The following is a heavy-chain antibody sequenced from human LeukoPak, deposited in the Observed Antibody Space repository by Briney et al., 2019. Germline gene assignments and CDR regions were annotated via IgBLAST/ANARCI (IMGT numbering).Heavy chain of an antibody. J-gene: IGHJ4*02. Sequence: GGSLRLSCAASGFTFSTYAMTWVRQAPGKGLEWVSGIRASGGSTYYADSVKGRFTISRDNSKNTLYLQMSRLRAEDTAVYYCAKGVTTYTNSGLGYWGQGTLVTVSS. V-gene: IGHV3-23*01. CDR3: AKGVTTYTNSGLGY. D-gene: IGHD7-27*01. CDR2: IRASGGST. CDR1: GFTFSTYA.